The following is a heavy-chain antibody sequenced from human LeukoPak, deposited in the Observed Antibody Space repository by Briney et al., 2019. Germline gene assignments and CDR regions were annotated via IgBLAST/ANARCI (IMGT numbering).Heavy chain of an antibody. CDR3: ARDLGELENYYYGMGV. D-gene: IGHD3-16*01. J-gene: IGHJ6*02. CDR1: GFTFSSYA. V-gene: IGHV3-30-3*01. CDR2: VSYDGSNK. Sequence: GGSLRLSCAASGFTFSSYAMHWVRQAPGKGLEWVAVVSYDGSNKYYADSVKGRFTISRDNSKNTLYLQMNSLRAEDTAVYYCARDLGELENYYYGMGVWGQGTTVTVSS.